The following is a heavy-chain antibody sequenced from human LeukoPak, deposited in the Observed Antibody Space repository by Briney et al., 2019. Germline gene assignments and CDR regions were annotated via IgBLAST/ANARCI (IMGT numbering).Heavy chain of an antibody. CDR3: ARVGTWIQLWLDY. J-gene: IGHJ4*02. Sequence: GGSLRLSCAASGFTFSSYEMNWVRQAPGKGLEWVSYISSSGSTIYYADSVKGRFTIPRDNAKNSLYLQMNSLRAEDTAVYYCARVGTWIQLWLDYWGQGTLVTVSS. V-gene: IGHV3-48*03. CDR1: GFTFSSYE. D-gene: IGHD5-18*01. CDR2: ISSSGSTI.